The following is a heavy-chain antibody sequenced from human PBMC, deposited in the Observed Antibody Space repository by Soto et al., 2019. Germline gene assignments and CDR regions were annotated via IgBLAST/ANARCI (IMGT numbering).Heavy chain of an antibody. CDR1: CGSISSGGYS. J-gene: IGHJ6*02. CDR3: ARDYYGMDV. Sequence: PSETLSLTSTVSCGSISSGGYSWTWIRQSPGKGLEWIGYTYQSGSAYYNPSLKSRVTISVDRSKNQFSLNLTSVTAADTAVYYCARDYYGMDVWGQGTTVTVSS. CDR2: TYQSGSA. V-gene: IGHV4-30-2*06.